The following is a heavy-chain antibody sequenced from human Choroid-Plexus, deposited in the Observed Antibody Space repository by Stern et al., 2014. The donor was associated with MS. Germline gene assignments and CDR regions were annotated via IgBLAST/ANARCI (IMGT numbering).Heavy chain of an antibody. CDR3: ARGPPDYYDSSGYYTY. CDR2: FYYSGST. CDR1: GGSISSGGYS. V-gene: IGHV4-31*03. J-gene: IGHJ4*02. D-gene: IGHD3-22*01. Sequence: QVQLVQSGPGLVKPSQTLSLTCTVSGGSISSGGYSWSWLRPPPGKGLGWIGYFYYSGSTYYNPSLKSRVSISVDTSKNQFSLKLSSVTAADTAVYYCARGPPDYYDSSGYYTYWGQGTLVTVSS.